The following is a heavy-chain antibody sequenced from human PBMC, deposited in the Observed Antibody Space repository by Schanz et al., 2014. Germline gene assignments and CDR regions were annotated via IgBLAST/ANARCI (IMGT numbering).Heavy chain of an antibody. V-gene: IGHV3-53*01. CDR1: GFTLSNYA. CDR3: AASSGWHPSTDY. D-gene: IGHD6-19*01. Sequence: EVQLVESGGGLVQPGGSLRLSCAASGFTLSNYAMSWVRQAPGKGLEWVSIIFTDGRTYYADSVKGRFTISRDNAKSSLYLQMNSLRVEDTAVYYCAASSGWHPSTDYWGQGTLVTVSS. CDR2: IFTDGRT. J-gene: IGHJ4*02.